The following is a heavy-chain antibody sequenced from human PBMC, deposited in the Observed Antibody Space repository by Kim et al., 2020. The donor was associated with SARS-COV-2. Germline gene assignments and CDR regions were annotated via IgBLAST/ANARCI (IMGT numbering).Heavy chain of an antibody. V-gene: IGHV3-21*01. CDR2: ISSSSSYI. CDR3: ARDLTMVRLAFDY. CDR1: GFTFSSYS. D-gene: IGHD3-10*01. Sequence: GGSLRLSCAASGFTFSSYSMNWVRQAPGKGLEWVSSISSSSSYIYYADSVKGRFTISRDNAKNSLYLQMNSLRAEDTAVYYCARDLTMVRLAFDYWGQGTLVTVSS. J-gene: IGHJ4*02.